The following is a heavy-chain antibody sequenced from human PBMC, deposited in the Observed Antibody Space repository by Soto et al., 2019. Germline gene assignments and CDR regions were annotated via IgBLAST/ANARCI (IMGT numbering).Heavy chain of an antibody. D-gene: IGHD6-6*01. CDR3: ARGSSIAGLYYGMDV. CDR1: GGSISSGGYY. Sequence: QVQLQESGPGLVKPSQTLSLTCTVSGGSISSGGYYWTWIRQHPGKGLEWIGYNYYSGITYYNPSLKSRVTLSLDKSKNPFSLKLSSVTAADTAVYYCARGSSIAGLYYGMDVWGQGTTVTVSS. CDR2: NYYSGIT. J-gene: IGHJ6*02. V-gene: IGHV4-31*03.